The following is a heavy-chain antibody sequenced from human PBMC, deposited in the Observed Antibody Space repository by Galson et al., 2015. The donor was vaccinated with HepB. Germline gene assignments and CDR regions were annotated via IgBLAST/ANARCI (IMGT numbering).Heavy chain of an antibody. J-gene: IGHJ3*02. CDR1: GFTFSSYG. CDR2: ISYDGSNK. Sequence: SLRLSCAASGFTFSSYGMHWVRQAPGKGLEWVAVISYDGSNKYYADSVKGRFTISRDNSKNTLYLQMNSLRAEDTAVYYCAKGIGYCSSTSCYDLMGDAFDIWGQGTMVTVSS. V-gene: IGHV3-30*18. D-gene: IGHD2-2*01. CDR3: AKGIGYCSSTSCYDLMGDAFDI.